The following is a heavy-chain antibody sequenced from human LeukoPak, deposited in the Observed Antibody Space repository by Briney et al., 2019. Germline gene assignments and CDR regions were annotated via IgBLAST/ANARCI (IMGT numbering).Heavy chain of an antibody. D-gene: IGHD1-7*01. J-gene: IGHJ4*02. Sequence: GGSLRLSGAASGFTFSSYAMSWVRTAPGKGLEWVSSISGSDGTTSYTDSVKGRFTISRDNSKYTLSLQMNSLRDDGTAVYDCAKVGNWKYAHHDFWGQGTLVSVSS. V-gene: IGHV3-23*01. CDR3: AKVGNWKYAHHDF. CDR2: ISGSDGTT. CDR1: GFTFSSYA.